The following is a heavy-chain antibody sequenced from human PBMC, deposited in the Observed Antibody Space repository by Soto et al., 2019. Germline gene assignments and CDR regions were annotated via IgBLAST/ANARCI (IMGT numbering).Heavy chain of an antibody. J-gene: IGHJ6*03. V-gene: IGHV3-7*01. CDR1: GFTFSSYW. CDR2: IKQDGSEK. Sequence: GGSLRLSCAASGFTFSSYWMSWVRQAPGKGLEWVANIKQDGSEKYYVDSVKGRFTISRDNAKNSLYLQMNSLRAEDTAVYYCARDVGTMVRGPYQVGDYYYYYMDVWGKGTTVTVSS. D-gene: IGHD3-10*01. CDR3: ARDVGTMVRGPYQVGDYYYYYMDV.